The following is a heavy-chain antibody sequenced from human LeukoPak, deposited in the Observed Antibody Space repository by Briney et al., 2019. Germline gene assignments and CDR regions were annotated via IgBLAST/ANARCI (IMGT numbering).Heavy chain of an antibody. CDR1: GFSFSVYS. CDR2: ISSRSYT. Sequence: GGSLRLPCAASGFSFSVYSMNWVRQAPGKGLEWVSSISSRSYTDYADSVRGRFTISRDNAKNSLFLQMNSLRAEDTAVYYCASYGGFTSATLVDLLWGQGTLVTVSS. CDR3: ASYGGFTSATLVDLL. D-gene: IGHD4-23*01. J-gene: IGHJ4*02. V-gene: IGHV3-69-1*01.